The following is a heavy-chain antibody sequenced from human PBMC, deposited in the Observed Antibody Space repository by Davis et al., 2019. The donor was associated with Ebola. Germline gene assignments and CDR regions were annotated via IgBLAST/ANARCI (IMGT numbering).Heavy chain of an antibody. V-gene: IGHV4-59*01. CDR2: IYYSGST. Sequence: PSETLSLTCAVYGGSFSGYYWSWIRQPPGKGLEWIGYIYYSGSTNYNPSLKSRVTISVDTSKNQFSLKLSSVTAADTAVYYWARGASGYFDYWGQGTLVTVSS. D-gene: IGHD1-26*01. CDR3: ARGASGYFDY. CDR1: GGSFSGYY. J-gene: IGHJ4*02.